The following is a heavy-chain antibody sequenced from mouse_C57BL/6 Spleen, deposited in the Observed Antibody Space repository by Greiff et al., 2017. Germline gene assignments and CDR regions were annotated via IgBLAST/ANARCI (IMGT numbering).Heavy chain of an antibody. CDR2: IYPGDGDT. Sequence: VQLQESGAELVKPGASVKISCKASGYAFSSYWMNWVKQRPGKGLEWIGQIYPGDGDTNYNGKFKGKATLTADKSSSTAYMQLSSLTSEDSAVYFCARWGLRDAMDYWGQGTSVTVSS. CDR1: GYAFSSYW. J-gene: IGHJ4*01. V-gene: IGHV1-80*01. CDR3: ARWGLRDAMDY.